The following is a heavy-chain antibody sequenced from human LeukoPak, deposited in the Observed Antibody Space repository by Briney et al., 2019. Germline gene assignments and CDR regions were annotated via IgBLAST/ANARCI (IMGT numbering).Heavy chain of an antibody. J-gene: IGHJ6*03. Sequence: GGSLRLSCAASGFTFSSYWMHWVRHAPGKGLVWVSRINSDGSSTSYADSVKGRFTISRDNAKNTLYLQMNSLRAEDTAVYYCARGPYYYGSGSYYYYYYYYMDVWGKGTTVTVSS. CDR2: INSDGSST. V-gene: IGHV3-74*01. D-gene: IGHD3-10*01. CDR1: GFTFSSYW. CDR3: ARGPYYYGSGSYYYYYYYYMDV.